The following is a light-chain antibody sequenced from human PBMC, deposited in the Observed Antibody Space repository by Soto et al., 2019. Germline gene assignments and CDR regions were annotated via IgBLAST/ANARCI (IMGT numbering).Light chain of an antibody. J-gene: IGLJ2*01. Sequence: QSALTQPASGSGSPGHSITISCTGTSSDVGSYNLVSWYEQHPGKAPKLMIYEGSKRPSGVSNRFSGSKSGNTASMTISGLQAEDDADYYCCSYAGSSTLVFGGGTQLTVL. V-gene: IGLV2-23*01. CDR1: SSDVGSYNL. CDR3: CSYAGSSTLV. CDR2: EGS.